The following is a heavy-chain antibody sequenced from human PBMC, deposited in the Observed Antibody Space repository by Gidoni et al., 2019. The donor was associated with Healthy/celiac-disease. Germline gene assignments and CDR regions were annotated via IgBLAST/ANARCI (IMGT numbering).Heavy chain of an antibody. Sequence: EVQLVESGGGVVRPGGSLRLSCAASAFPFDAYGMGWVRQPPGKGLEWVSGINVNGGSTGYADSVKGRFTISRDNAKNSLYLQMNSLRAEDTALYYCARVDYYGSGSYYNGVDYWGQGTLVTVSS. CDR3: ARVDYYGSGSYYNGVDY. V-gene: IGHV3-20*04. J-gene: IGHJ4*02. D-gene: IGHD3-10*01. CDR1: AFPFDAYG. CDR2: INVNGGST.